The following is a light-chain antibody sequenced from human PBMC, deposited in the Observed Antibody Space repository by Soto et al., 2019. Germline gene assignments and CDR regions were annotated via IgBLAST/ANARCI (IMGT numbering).Light chain of an antibody. J-gene: IGKJ3*01. CDR3: QQANSFPFT. Sequence: DVQMTQSPSSVSASVGDRVTITCRASQAVRSWLAWYQQKPGKAPKLLIFAAYSVQSGVTSRFSGSGSGTDFTLTISSLQPKDFATYYCQQANSFPFTFGPGTKVDIK. CDR2: AAY. V-gene: IGKV1-12*01. CDR1: QAVRSW.